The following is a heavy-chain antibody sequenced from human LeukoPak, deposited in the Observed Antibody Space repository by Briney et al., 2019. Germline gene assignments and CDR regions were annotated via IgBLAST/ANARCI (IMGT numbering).Heavy chain of an antibody. Sequence: GGSLRLSCAASGFTFSSYSMNWVRQAPGKGLEWVPSISSSSSYIYYADSVKGRFTISRDNAKNTLYLQMNSLRAEDTAVYYCAKDDDYGDYRPSVAFDIWGQGTMVTVSS. CDR1: GFTFSSYS. CDR2: ISSSSSYI. V-gene: IGHV3-21*04. D-gene: IGHD4-17*01. J-gene: IGHJ3*02. CDR3: AKDDDYGDYRPSVAFDI.